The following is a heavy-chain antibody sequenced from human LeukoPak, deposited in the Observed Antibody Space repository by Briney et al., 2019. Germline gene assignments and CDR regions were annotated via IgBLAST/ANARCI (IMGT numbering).Heavy chain of an antibody. CDR2: FDPEDGET. CDR3: ATGPANRVRIAEAGYYFDY. Sequence: ASVKVSCKASGYTFTSYGISWVRQAPGKGLEWMGGFDPEDGETIYAQKFQGRVTMTEDTSTDTAYMELSSLRSEDTAVYYCATGPANRVRIAEAGYYFDYWGQGTLVTVSS. V-gene: IGHV1-24*01. D-gene: IGHD6-19*01. J-gene: IGHJ4*02. CDR1: GYTFTSYG.